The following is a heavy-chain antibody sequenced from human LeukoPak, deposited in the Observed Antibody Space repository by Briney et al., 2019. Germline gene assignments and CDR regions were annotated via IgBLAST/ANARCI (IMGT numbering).Heavy chain of an antibody. D-gene: IGHD6-13*01. Sequence: ASVKVSCXASGGTFSSYAISWVRQAPGQGLVWMAGIIPIFGTANYAQKFQGRVTITTDESTSTAYMELSSLRSEDTAVYYCARGRQQLVAYFDYWGQGTLVTVSS. J-gene: IGHJ4*02. V-gene: IGHV1-69*05. CDR3: ARGRQQLVAYFDY. CDR1: GGTFSSYA. CDR2: IIPIFGTA.